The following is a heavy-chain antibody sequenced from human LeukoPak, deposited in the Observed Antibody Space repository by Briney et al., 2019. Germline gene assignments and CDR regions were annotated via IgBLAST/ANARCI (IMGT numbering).Heavy chain of an antibody. CDR2: IYYSGST. CDR1: GGSINSYY. Sequence: SETLSLTCTVSGGSINSYYWSWIRQPPGKGLEWIGYIYYSGSTNYNPSLKSRVTISVDTSKNQFSLKLSSVTAADTAVYYCARDRFSYHDSSGYVLPGGFDPWGQGTLVTVSS. CDR3: ARDRFSYHDSSGYVLPGGFDP. D-gene: IGHD3-22*01. J-gene: IGHJ5*02. V-gene: IGHV4-59*12.